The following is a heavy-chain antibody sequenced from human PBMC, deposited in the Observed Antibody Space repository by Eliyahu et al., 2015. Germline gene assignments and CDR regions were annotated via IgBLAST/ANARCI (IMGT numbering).Heavy chain of an antibody. D-gene: IGHD3-3*01. Sequence: EVQLVESGGGLVQPGGSLRLSCAASGFTFSSYAMHWVRQAPGKGLEYISAIGGTGTSAYYANSVKGRFTISRDNSKNTLYLQMGSXRADDMGVYYCARGDWSGYYNYYYYMDVWGKGTTVTVSS. CDR1: GFTFSSYA. CDR2: IGGTGTSA. CDR3: ARGDWSGYYNYYYYMDV. V-gene: IGHV3-64*01. J-gene: IGHJ6*03.